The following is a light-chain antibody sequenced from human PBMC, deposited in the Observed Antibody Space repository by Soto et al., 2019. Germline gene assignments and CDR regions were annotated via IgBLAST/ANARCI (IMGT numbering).Light chain of an antibody. CDR1: SGHSNYG. CDR2: VNNDGSY. J-gene: IGLJ2*01. CDR3: QTWGTDIVV. V-gene: IGLV4-69*01. Sequence: QPVLTQSPSASASLGASDKFTCILSSGHSNYGIAWHQQQPEKRPRYLMKVNNDGSYNKGDGIPDRFSGSSSGAERYLTISRLQSEDEADYYCQTWGTDIVVFGGGTKVTVL.